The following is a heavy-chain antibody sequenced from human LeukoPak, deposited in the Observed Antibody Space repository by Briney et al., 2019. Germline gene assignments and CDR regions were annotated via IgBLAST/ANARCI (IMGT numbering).Heavy chain of an antibody. CDR3: AKGDGYNYDNWFDP. Sequence: PGGSLRVSCAASGFTFNNYALSWVRQAPGKGLEWVSAISDSGGSTYYADSAKGRFTISRDNSQNTLYLQMNSLRAEDTAVYYCAKGDGYNYDNWFDPWGQGTLVTVSS. V-gene: IGHV3-23*01. D-gene: IGHD5-24*01. J-gene: IGHJ5*02. CDR2: ISDSGGST. CDR1: GFTFNNYA.